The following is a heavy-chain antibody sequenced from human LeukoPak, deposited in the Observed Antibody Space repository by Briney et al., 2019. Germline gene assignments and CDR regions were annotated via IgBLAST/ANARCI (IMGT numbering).Heavy chain of an antibody. D-gene: IGHD4-17*01. Sequence: PGGSLRLSCAASGFTFSDYYMSWIPQAPGEGLEWVSDISSSSSYTNYADSVKGRFTISRDNAKNSLYPQMNSLRAEDTAVYYCVRGGRVTTVINYWGQGTLVTVSS. CDR3: VRGGRVTTVINY. V-gene: IGHV3-11*03. J-gene: IGHJ4*02. CDR2: ISSSSSYT. CDR1: GFTFSDYY.